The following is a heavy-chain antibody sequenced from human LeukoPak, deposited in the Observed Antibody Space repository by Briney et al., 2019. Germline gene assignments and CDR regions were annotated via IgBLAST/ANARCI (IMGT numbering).Heavy chain of an antibody. D-gene: IGHD1-26*01. V-gene: IGHV3-30*04. CDR3: AKDRVDEVGATNYFDY. Sequence: PGGSLRLSCAASGFTFSSYAMHWVRQAPGKGLEWVAVISYDGSNKYYADSVKGRFTISRDNSKNTLYLQMNSLRAEDTAVYYCAKDRVDEVGATNYFDYWGQGTLVTVSS. J-gene: IGHJ4*02. CDR1: GFTFSSYA. CDR2: ISYDGSNK.